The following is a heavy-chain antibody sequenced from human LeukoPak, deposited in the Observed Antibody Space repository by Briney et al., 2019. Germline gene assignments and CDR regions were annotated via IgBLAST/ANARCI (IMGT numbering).Heavy chain of an antibody. CDR2: IIPIFGTA. J-gene: IGHJ3*02. D-gene: IGHD1-26*01. Sequence: SVKVSFKASGGTFSIYAISWVRQAPGQGLEWMGGIIPIFGTANYAQKFQGRVTITADESTRTAYMELSSLRSEDTAVYYCARVHRYSGSRRDAFDIWGQGTMVTVSS. CDR3: ARVHRYSGSRRDAFDI. CDR1: GGTFSIYA. V-gene: IGHV1-69*13.